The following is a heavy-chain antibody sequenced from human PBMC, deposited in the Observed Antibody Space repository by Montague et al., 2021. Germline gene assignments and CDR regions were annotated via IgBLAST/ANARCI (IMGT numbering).Heavy chain of an antibody. CDR2: MRSSGSP. J-gene: IGHJ4*01. CDR1: GGSVNGYD. CDR3: GRDYWGSIDY. D-gene: IGHD7-27*01. V-gene: IGHV4-59*02. Sequence: SETLSPTCSVSGGSVNGYDWSWIRQPPGKGLEWIGYMRSSGSPNYNPSFKSRLAISIDRSRNQSPLELSFVTAADTAIYFCGRDYWGSIDYWGHGILVTVSS.